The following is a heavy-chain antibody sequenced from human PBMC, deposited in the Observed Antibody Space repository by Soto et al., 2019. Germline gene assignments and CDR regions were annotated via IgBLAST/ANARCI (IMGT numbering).Heavy chain of an antibody. V-gene: IGHV4-4*07. Sequence: SETLSLTCTVSGASISGFYWSWIRKSAGKELEWIGRIYATGTTDYNPSLKSRVMMSVDTSKKQFSLKLRSVTAADTAVYYCVRDGTKTLRDWFDPWGQGISVTVSS. D-gene: IGHD1-1*01. J-gene: IGHJ5*02. CDR3: VRDGTKTLRDWFDP. CDR2: IYATGTT. CDR1: GASISGFY.